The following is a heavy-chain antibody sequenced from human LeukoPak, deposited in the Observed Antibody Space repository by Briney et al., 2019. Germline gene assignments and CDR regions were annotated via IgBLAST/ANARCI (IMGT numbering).Heavy chain of an antibody. D-gene: IGHD1-26*01. J-gene: IGHJ4*02. V-gene: IGHV1-24*01. CDR2: FDPEDGET. CDR1: GYTLTELS. CDR3: ATPRSGVYSGSQTHFDY. Sequence: ASVKVSCKVSGYTLTELSMHWVRQAPGKGLEWMGGFDPEDGETIYAQKFQGRVTMTEDTSTDTAYMELSSLRSEDTAVYYCATPRSGVYSGSQTHFDYWGQGTLVTVSS.